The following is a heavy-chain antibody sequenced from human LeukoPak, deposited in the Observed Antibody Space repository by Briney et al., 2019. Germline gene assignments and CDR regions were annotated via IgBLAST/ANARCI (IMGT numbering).Heavy chain of an antibody. Sequence: SETLPLTCAVYGGSFSGYYWRWIRQPPAKGLERIGEINRSGSTNHNPSLKSRVTISVDTSKNQFSLKLSSVTAADTAVYYCASSATIAAAILDYWGQGTLVTVSS. D-gene: IGHD6-13*01. J-gene: IGHJ4*02. CDR1: GGSFSGYY. CDR2: INRSGST. CDR3: ASSATIAAAILDY. V-gene: IGHV4-34*01.